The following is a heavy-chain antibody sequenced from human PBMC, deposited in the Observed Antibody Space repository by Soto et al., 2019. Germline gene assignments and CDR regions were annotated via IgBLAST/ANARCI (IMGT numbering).Heavy chain of an antibody. V-gene: IGHV3-33*01. CDR1: GFPFTSHG. J-gene: IGHJ4*02. CDR3: ARDATGGYYHFDY. D-gene: IGHD1-26*01. CDR2: IWYDGTNK. Sequence: GGSLSLSCAASGFPFTSHGIHWVRQAPGKGLEWVGVIWYDGTNKYYADSVKGRFTISRDNSKNTLYLEINSLRAEDTAVYYCARDATGGYYHFDYWGQGTLVTVSS.